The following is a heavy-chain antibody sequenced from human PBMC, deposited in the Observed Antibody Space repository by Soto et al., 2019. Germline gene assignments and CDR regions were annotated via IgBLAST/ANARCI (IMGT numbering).Heavy chain of an antibody. CDR1: GFTFSSYG. D-gene: IGHD3-22*01. J-gene: IGHJ4*02. CDR2: IWYDGSNK. V-gene: IGHV3-33*01. Sequence: RGSLRLSCAASGFTFSSYGVHWVRQAPGKGLEWVAVIWYDGSNKYYADSVKGRFTISRDNSKNTLYLQMNSLRAEDTAVYYCASSMTPYYDSSGYYYWGQGT. CDR3: ASSMTPYYDSSGYYY.